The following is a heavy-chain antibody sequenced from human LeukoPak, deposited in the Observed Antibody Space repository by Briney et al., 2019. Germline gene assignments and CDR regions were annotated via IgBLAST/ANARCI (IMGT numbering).Heavy chain of an antibody. D-gene: IGHD6-6*01. CDR1: GLIVSSDY. J-gene: IGHJ4*02. CDR2: IYGGGAT. Sequence: PGGSLRVSCAASGLIVSSDYLDWVRQAPGKGLEWISVIYGGGATYYADSVRGRFTISRDNSKNELFLQMNSLRVEDTAVYHRLRLLPPSRHCDYWRQGTLVTVSS. V-gene: IGHV3-53*01. CDR3: LRLLPPSRHCDY.